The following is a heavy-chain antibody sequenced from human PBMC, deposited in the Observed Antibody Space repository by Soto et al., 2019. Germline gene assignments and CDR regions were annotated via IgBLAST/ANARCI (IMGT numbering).Heavy chain of an antibody. CDR2: IYYSGST. Sequence: QVQLQESGPGLVKPSQTLSLTCTVSGGSISSGGYYWSWIRQHPGKGLEWIGYIYYSGSTYYNPSLKSRVTISVDTSKNQFSLKLSSVTAADTAVYYCARQYYDFWSAKYSGVYFDYWGQGTLVTVSS. CDR1: GGSISSGGYY. V-gene: IGHV4-31*03. CDR3: ARQYYDFWSAKYSGVYFDY. D-gene: IGHD3-3*01. J-gene: IGHJ4*02.